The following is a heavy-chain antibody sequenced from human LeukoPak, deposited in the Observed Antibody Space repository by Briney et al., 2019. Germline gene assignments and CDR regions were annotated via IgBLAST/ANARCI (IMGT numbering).Heavy chain of an antibody. CDR3: ARDSPARGSDAFDI. Sequence: ASVKVSCKASGYTFTCYYMHWVRQAPGQGLEWMGRINPNSGGTNYAQKFQGRVTMTRDTSISTAYMELSRLRSDDTAVYYCARDSPARGSDAFDIWDQGTMVTVSS. D-gene: IGHD3-10*01. V-gene: IGHV1-2*06. J-gene: IGHJ3*02. CDR2: INPNSGGT. CDR1: GYTFTCYY.